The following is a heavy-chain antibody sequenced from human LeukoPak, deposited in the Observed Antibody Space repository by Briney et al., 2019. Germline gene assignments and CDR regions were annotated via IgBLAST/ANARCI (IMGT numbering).Heavy chain of an antibody. CDR1: GDSVSRNSAA. Sequence: RSQTLSLTCAISGDSVSRNSAAWNWIRQSPSRGLEWLGRTYYRSKWYNDYAVSLKSRLTIIPDTSKNQFSLQLTSVTPEDTALYYCATGEVFDYWGQGTLVTVSS. V-gene: IGHV6-1*01. J-gene: IGHJ4*02. CDR3: ATGEVFDY. CDR2: TYYRSKWYN.